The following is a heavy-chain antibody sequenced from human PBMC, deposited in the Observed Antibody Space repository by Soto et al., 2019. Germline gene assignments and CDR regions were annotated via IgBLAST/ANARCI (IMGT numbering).Heavy chain of an antibody. CDR3: ERDGAVAGDSNFDY. V-gene: IGHV1-3*01. Sequence: ASVKVSCKPCGYTCTSSAIHWVRQAPGQGLEWMGWINAGNGNIKHSQKFQHRVTITRDTSASTAYMELSSLRLEDTAVYYCERDGAVAGDSNFDYWGQGALVTVSS. J-gene: IGHJ4*02. CDR2: INAGNGNI. CDR1: GYTCTSSA. D-gene: IGHD6-19*01.